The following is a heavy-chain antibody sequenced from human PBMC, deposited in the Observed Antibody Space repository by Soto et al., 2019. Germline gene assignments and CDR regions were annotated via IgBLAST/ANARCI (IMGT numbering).Heavy chain of an antibody. CDR2: IYTSGST. V-gene: IGHV4-4*07. CDR1: GGSISSYY. D-gene: IGHD3-22*01. J-gene: IGHJ3*02. Sequence: SLTCTVSGGSISSYYWSWIRQPAGKGLEWIGRIYTSGSTNYNPSLKSRVTMSVDTSKNQFSLKLSSVTAADTAVYYCARGEAYYYDSSGYIYAFDIWGQGTVVTVSS. CDR3: ARGEAYYYDSSGYIYAFDI.